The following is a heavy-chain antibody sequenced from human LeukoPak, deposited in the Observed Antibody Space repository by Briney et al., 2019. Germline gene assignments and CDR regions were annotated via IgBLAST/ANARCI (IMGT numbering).Heavy chain of an antibody. Sequence: PGGSLRLSCAASGFTFSNNWMHWVRQAPGKGLVWVSRINRDGSSTNYADSVKGRFTISRDNAKNTLYLQMNSLRADDTAVYYCAKERSSLFDYWGQGILVTVSS. D-gene: IGHD6-13*01. CDR3: AKERSSLFDY. CDR1: GFTFSNNW. CDR2: INRDGSST. V-gene: IGHV3-74*01. J-gene: IGHJ4*02.